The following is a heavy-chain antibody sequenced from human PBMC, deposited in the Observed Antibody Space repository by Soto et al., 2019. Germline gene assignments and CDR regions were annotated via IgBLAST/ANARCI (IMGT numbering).Heavy chain of an antibody. CDR2: INAGNGNT. CDR1: GYTFTSYA. D-gene: IGHD6-13*01. V-gene: IGHV1-3*01. Sequence: QVQLVHSGAEVKKPGASVKVSCKASGYTFTSYAMHWVRQAPGQRLEWMGWINAGNGNTKYSQKFQGRVTITRDTSASTAYMELSSLRSEDTAVYYCARGSSRVLRYYGMDVWGQGTTVTVSS. J-gene: IGHJ6*02. CDR3: ARGSSRVLRYYGMDV.